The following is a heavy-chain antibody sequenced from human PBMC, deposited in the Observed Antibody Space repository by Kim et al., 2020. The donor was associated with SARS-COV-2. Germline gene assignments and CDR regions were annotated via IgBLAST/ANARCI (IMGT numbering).Heavy chain of an antibody. CDR3: ARDGGASLFQGWFDP. Sequence: GGSLRLSCAASGFSFSNYAMHWVRQAPGTGLEWVALISYNGRNKKYADSVKGRFSISRDDTSNMEHLHMSSLKVEDTALYYCARDGGASLFQGWFDPWGEGTLVAVSS. J-gene: IGHJ5*02. CDR1: GFSFSNYA. CDR2: ISYNGRNK. V-gene: IGHV3-30*03. D-gene: IGHD3-16*01.